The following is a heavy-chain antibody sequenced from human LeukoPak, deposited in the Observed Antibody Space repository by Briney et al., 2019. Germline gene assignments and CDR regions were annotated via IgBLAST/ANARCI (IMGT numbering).Heavy chain of an antibody. CDR2: INPYSGET. V-gene: IGHV1-2*02. D-gene: IGHD3-22*01. J-gene: IGHJ4*02. CDR1: GYTLTGHY. Sequence: ASVKVSCKASGYTLTGHYMHWVRQAPGQGLEWMGWINPYSGETNSAQKFQGRVTMTRDTSISTVYMELSSLRSEDTAVYYCAREVGRPPYYYDSSGYYYWGQGTLVTVSS. CDR3: AREVGRPPYYYDSSGYYY.